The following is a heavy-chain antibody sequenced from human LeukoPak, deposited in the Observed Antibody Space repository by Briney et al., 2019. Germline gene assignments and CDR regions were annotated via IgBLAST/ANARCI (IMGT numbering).Heavy chain of an antibody. J-gene: IGHJ2*01. Sequence: SETLSLTCTVSGGSISSGSYFWSWIRQPAGKGLEWIGRIYTSGSTNYNPSLKSRVTTSVDTPENQFSLKLSSVTAADTAVYYCARDPSSYWYFDLWGRGTLVTVSS. CDR1: GGSISSGSYF. V-gene: IGHV4-61*02. CDR2: IYTSGST. CDR3: ARDPSSYWYFDL.